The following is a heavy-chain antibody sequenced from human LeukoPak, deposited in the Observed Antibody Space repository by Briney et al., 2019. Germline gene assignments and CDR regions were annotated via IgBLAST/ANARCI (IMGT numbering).Heavy chain of an antibody. D-gene: IGHD3-10*01. CDR1: GFTFSINA. CDR2: ISGSGGGT. Sequence: PGGSLRLSCAASGFTFSINAMSWVRQAPGKGLEWVSLISGSGGGTYYADSVKGRFTISRDNSKNTVYLQMNSLRAEDAAVYYCARPRGSGTYYLYSFDYGGQGTLVTAS. J-gene: IGHJ4*02. CDR3: ARPRGSGTYYLYSFDY. V-gene: IGHV3-23*01.